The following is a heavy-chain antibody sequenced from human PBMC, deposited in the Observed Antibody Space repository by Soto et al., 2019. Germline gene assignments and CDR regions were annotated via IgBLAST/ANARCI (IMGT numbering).Heavy chain of an antibody. CDR2: INPNSGGT. V-gene: IGHV1-2*02. CDR3: ARDLQYCTNGVCSTQYSGMDV. CDR1: GYTFTGYY. J-gene: IGHJ6*02. D-gene: IGHD2-8*01. Sequence: ASVKVSCKASGYTFTGYYMHWVRQAPGQGLEWMGWINPNSGGTNYAQKFQGRVTMTRDTSISTAYMELSRLRSDDTAVYYCARDLQYCTNGVCSTQYSGMDVWGQGTTVTVSS.